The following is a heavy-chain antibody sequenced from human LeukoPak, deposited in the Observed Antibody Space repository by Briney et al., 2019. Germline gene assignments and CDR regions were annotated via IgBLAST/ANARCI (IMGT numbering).Heavy chain of an antibody. D-gene: IGHD5-12*01. CDR1: GCTFTSYG. CDR3: AREATYSGYDRLDY. J-gene: IGHJ4*02. Sequence: GASVKVSCKASGCTFTSYGISWVRQAPGQGLEWMGWISAYNGNTNYAQKLQGRVTMTTDTSTSTAYMELRSLRSDDTAVYYCAREATYSGYDRLDYWGQGTLVTVSS. CDR2: ISAYNGNT. V-gene: IGHV1-18*04.